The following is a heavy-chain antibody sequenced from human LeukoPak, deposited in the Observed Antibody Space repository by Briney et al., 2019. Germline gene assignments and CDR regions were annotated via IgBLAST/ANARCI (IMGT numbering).Heavy chain of an antibody. J-gene: IGHJ4*02. CDR2: ISGSGGST. CDR3: AKSPLTYCGGDCSVFDF. D-gene: IGHD2-21*02. CDR1: GFTFSSYA. Sequence: GGSERLSCAASGFTFSSYAMSWVRQAPGKGLEWVSTISGSGGSTYYADSVKGRFTISRDKSKNTLYLQMNSLRGEDTAVYYCAKSPLTYCGGDCSVFDFWGQGTLVTVSS. V-gene: IGHV3-23*01.